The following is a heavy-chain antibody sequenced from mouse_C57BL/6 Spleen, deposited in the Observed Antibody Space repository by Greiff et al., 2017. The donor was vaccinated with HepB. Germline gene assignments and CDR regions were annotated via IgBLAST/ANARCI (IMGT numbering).Heavy chain of an antibody. CDR2: IYPGDGDT. V-gene: IGHV1-80*01. J-gene: IGHJ2*01. D-gene: IGHD1-1*01. CDR1: GYAFSSYW. CDR3: ASITTVVASYYLDY. Sequence: VQLQQSGAELVKPGASVKISCKASGYAFSSYWMNWVKQRPGTGLEWIGQIYPGDGDTNYNGKFKGKATLTADKSSSTAYMQLISLTSEDSAVYFWASITTVVASYYLDYWGQGTTLTVSS.